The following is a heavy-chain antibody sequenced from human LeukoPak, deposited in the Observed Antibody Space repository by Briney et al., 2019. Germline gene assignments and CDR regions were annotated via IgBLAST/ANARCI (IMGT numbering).Heavy chain of an antibody. CDR3: ARGGRERYSSGWTDAFDI. D-gene: IGHD6-19*01. Sequence: GASVKVSCKASGYTFTSYYMHWGRQAPGQGLEWMGIINPSGGSTSYAQKFQGRVTMTRDTSTSTVYMELSSLSSEDTAVYYCARGGRERYSSGWTDAFDIWGQGTMVTVSS. CDR2: INPSGGST. J-gene: IGHJ3*02. CDR1: GYTFTSYY. V-gene: IGHV1-46*01.